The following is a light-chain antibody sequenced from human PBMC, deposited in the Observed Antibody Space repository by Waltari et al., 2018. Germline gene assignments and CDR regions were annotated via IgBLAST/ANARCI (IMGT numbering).Light chain of an antibody. CDR1: SSDVGGYNA. J-gene: IGLJ1*01. V-gene: IGLV2-11*01. CDR2: DVN. CDR3: CSFAGSPPYV. Sequence: QSALTQPRSVSGSPGQSVTISCTGTSSDVGGYNAVSWYQQPPGTAPKLIIYDVNKRPSGVPYRLSGSKSGNTASLSISGLQGEDEADYYCCSFAGSPPYVFGTGTKVTVL.